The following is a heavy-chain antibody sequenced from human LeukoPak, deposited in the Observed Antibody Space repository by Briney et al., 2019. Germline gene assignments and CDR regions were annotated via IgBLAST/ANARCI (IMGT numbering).Heavy chain of an antibody. J-gene: IGHJ3*02. CDR3: ARGYSDAFDI. Sequence: SETLSLTCTVSGGSISSYYWSWIRQPPGKGLEWIGYIYYSGSTNYNPSLKSRVTISVDTSKNQFSLKLSSVTAADTAVYYCARGYSDAFDIWGQGTMVTVSS. D-gene: IGHD5-18*01. CDR1: GGSISSYY. CDR2: IYYSGST. V-gene: IGHV4-59*01.